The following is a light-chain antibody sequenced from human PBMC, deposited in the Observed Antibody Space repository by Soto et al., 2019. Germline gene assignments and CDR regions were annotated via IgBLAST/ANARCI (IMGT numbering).Light chain of an antibody. J-gene: IGLJ2*01. V-gene: IGLV2-23*02. CDR2: EVR. CDR1: SSDVGTYNL. Sequence: QSVLTQPASVSGSPGQSITISCTGASSDVGTYNLVSWYQQHPGKAPKLIIYEVRKRPSGLSNRFSGSKSGNAASLTIAGLQAGDEGDYYCCSYAGSNSVIFGGGTKLTVL. CDR3: CSYAGSNSVI.